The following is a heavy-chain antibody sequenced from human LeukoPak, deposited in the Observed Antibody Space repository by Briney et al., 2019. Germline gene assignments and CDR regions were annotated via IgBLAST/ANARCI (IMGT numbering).Heavy chain of an antibody. V-gene: IGHV1-8*01. CDR3: ARGERLGWLLGPNWFDP. D-gene: IGHD3-3*01. CDR2: LNPNCGNT. Sequence: VASVKVFCKASGYTFTSYDIIWVRQATGQGLEWMGWLNPNCGNTGYAQKLQGRVTMTRHISISTAYMELSSLICDDKAVYYCARGERLGWLLGPNWFDPWGQGTLVTVSS. CDR1: GYTFTSYD. J-gene: IGHJ5*02.